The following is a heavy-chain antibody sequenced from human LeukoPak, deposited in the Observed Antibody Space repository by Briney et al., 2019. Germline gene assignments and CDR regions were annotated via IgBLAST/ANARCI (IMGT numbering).Heavy chain of an antibody. D-gene: IGHD6-13*01. V-gene: IGHV4-39*01. Sequence: SETLSLTCTVSGGSISSSGYNWGWIRPPPGKGLEWIGSISYSGSTYYNTSLKSRITTSADTSKNQFSLKLNSVTAADTAVYYCARRRSSNSYSWFEPWGQGTLVTVSS. J-gene: IGHJ5*02. CDR3: ARRRSSNSYSWFEP. CDR2: ISYSGST. CDR1: GGSISSSGYN.